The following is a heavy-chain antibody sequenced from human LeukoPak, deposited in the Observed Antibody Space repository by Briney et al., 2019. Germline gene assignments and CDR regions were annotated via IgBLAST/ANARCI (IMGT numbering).Heavy chain of an antibody. CDR3: VRDAVWYYYDSSGYDHLDY. CDR2: ISSSGSTI. D-gene: IGHD3-22*01. CDR1: GFTFSSCE. J-gene: IGHJ4*02. V-gene: IGHV3-48*03. Sequence: PGGSLRLSCAASGFTFSSCEMNWVRQAPGKGLEWVSYISSSGSTIYYADSVKGRFTISRDNAKNSLYLQMNSLRAEDTAVYYCVRDAVWYYYDSSGYDHLDYWGQGTLVTVSS.